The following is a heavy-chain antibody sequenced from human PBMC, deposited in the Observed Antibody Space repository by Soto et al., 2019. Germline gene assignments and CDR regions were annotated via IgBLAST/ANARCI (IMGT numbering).Heavy chain of an antibody. CDR1: GGTFSSYA. D-gene: IGHD3-9*01. Sequence: PSVKVSCTASGGTFSSYAISWVRQAPGQGLEWMGGIIPIFGTANYAQKFQGRVTITADESTSTAYMELSSLRSEDTAVYYCARGLGELLLTGYSYYFDYWGQGTLVTVSS. CDR2: IIPIFGTA. CDR3: ARGLGELLLTGYSYYFDY. V-gene: IGHV1-69*13. J-gene: IGHJ4*02.